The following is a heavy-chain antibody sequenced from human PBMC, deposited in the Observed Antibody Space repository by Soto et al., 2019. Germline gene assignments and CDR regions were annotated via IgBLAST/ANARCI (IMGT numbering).Heavy chain of an antibody. CDR3: ANVLPPRATMTTVTTGDY. CDR2: ISYDGSNK. J-gene: IGHJ4*02. CDR1: GFTFSSYG. D-gene: IGHD4-17*01. Sequence: PGGSLRLSCAASGFTFSSYGMHWVRQAPGKGLEWVAVISYDGSNKYYADSVKGRFTISRDNSKNTLYLQMNGLRAEDTAVYYCANVLPPRATMTTVTTGDYWGQGTLVTVSS. V-gene: IGHV3-30*18.